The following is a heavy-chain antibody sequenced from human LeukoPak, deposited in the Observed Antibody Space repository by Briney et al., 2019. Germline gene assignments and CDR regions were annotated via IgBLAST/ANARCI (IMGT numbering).Heavy chain of an antibody. J-gene: IGHJ4*02. Sequence: SETLSLTCTVSGGSISSYYWSWIRQPPGKGLEWIGYIYYSGSTNYNPSLKSRVTISVDTSKNQFSLKLSSVTAAGTAVYYCARAPPGDHGDYWFDYWGQGTLVTVSS. CDR1: GGSISSYY. V-gene: IGHV4-59*12. CDR2: IYYSGST. CDR3: ARAPPGDHGDYWFDY. D-gene: IGHD4-17*01.